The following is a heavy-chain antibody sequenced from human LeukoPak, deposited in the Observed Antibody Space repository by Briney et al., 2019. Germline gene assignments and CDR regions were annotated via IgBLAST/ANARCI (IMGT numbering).Heavy chain of an antibody. D-gene: IGHD3-22*01. J-gene: IGHJ3*02. V-gene: IGHV3-11*06. CDR1: GFTFSDYY. CDR3: ARVRGASGDYYDSSAGAFDI. Sequence: GGSLRLSCAASGFTFSDYYMSWIRQAPGKGLEWVSYISSSSSYTNYADSVKGRFTISRDNAKNSLYLQMNSLRAEDTAVYYCARVRGASGDYYDSSAGAFDIWGQGTMVTVSS. CDR2: ISSSSSYT.